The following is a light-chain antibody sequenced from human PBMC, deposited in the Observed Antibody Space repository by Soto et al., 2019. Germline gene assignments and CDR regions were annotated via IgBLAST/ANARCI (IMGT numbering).Light chain of an antibody. V-gene: IGLV2-14*01. Sequence: QSALTQPASVSGSPGQSITISCTGTSSDVGSYNYVSWYQQHPGKAPKLMVYDVSNRPSGVSNRFSGSKSGKTASLTISGLQAADEADYYCGSYTTTSTDVFGPGTKVTVL. J-gene: IGLJ1*01. CDR2: DVS. CDR3: GSYTTTSTDV. CDR1: SSDVGSYNY.